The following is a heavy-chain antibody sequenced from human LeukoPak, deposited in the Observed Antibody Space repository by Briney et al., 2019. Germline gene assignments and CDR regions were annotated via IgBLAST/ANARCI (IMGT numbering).Heavy chain of an antibody. D-gene: IGHD3-10*01. J-gene: IGHJ4*02. CDR2: ISYDGSNK. Sequence: PGRSLRLSCAASGFTFSSDGMHWVRQAPGKGLEWVAVISYDGSNKYYADSVKGRFTISRDNSKNTLYLQMNSLRAEDTAVYYCAKDRSYGSETYYFDYWGQGTLVTVSS. CDR3: AKDRSYGSETYYFDY. V-gene: IGHV3-30*18. CDR1: GFTFSSDG.